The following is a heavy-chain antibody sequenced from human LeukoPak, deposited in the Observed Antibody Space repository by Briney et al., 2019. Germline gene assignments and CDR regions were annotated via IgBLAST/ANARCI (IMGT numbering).Heavy chain of an antibody. V-gene: IGHV1-2*06. CDR1: GGTFSSYA. D-gene: IGHD1-26*01. J-gene: IGHJ4*02. CDR2: LNPNSGDT. Sequence: ASVKVSCKASGGTFSSYAISWVRQAPGQGLEWMGRLNPNSGDTNFAQKFQGGVTMTRDTSISTAYMDLSSLISDDTAVYYCARRGVVGAIDYWGQGTLVTVSS. CDR3: ARRGVVGAIDY.